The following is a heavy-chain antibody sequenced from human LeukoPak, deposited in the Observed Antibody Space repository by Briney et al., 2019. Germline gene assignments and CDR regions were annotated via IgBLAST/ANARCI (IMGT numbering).Heavy chain of an antibody. CDR1: GFTFDDYD. Sequence: PGGSLRLSCEASGFTFDDYDLSWVRQGPGKGLEWVSGINWNGGTTVYADSVKGRFTVSRDNAKNSLYLQMNSLRAEDTAVYYCARDPYYYDSSGRGRDAFDIWGQGTMVTVSS. CDR2: INWNGGTT. J-gene: IGHJ3*02. CDR3: ARDPYYYDSSGRGRDAFDI. D-gene: IGHD3-22*01. V-gene: IGHV3-20*04.